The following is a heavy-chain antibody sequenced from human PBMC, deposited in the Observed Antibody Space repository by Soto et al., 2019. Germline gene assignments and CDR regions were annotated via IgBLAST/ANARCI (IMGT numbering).Heavy chain of an antibody. CDR3: ARGAECSSTSCYNWFDP. CDR1: GYTFTSYG. D-gene: IGHD2-2*01. V-gene: IGHV1-18*01. Sequence: ASVKGSTNASGYTFTSYGISWVRQAPGQGLEWMGWISAYNGNTNYAQKFQGRVTMTRNTSISTAYMELSSLRSEDTAVYYCARGAECSSTSCYNWFDPWGQGTLVTVSS. CDR2: ISAYNGNT. J-gene: IGHJ5*02.